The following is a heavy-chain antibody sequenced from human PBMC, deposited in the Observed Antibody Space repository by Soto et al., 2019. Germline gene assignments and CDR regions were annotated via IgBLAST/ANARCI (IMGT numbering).Heavy chain of an antibody. CDR2: ISAYNGST. CDR1: GYTFASFG. J-gene: IGHJ6*02. Sequence: ASVKVSCKASGYTFASFGISWVRQAPGQGLEWMGWISAYNGSTNYAQKLQGRVTMTTDTSTSTAYMEVRSLRSDDTAVYYCARDGYYDSSGYNNYYYYYGMDVWGRGTTVTVSS. CDR3: ARDGYYDSSGYNNYYYYYGMDV. V-gene: IGHV1-18*01. D-gene: IGHD3-22*01.